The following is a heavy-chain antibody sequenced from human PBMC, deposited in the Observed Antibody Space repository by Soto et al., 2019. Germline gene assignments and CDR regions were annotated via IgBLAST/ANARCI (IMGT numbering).Heavy chain of an antibody. CDR3: TREQSDDNYFDP. CDR1: GAAFSSGVYF. Sequence: PSETLSLTCTVSGAAFSSGVYFYTWFRQPPGKGLEWLGYIYYSGGTNYNPSLKSRVTISLDKSKSQFSLRLISVTAADTAVYYCTREQSDDNYFDPWGQGTLVTVSS. CDR2: IYYSGGT. J-gene: IGHJ5*02. D-gene: IGHD6-19*01. V-gene: IGHV4-61*08.